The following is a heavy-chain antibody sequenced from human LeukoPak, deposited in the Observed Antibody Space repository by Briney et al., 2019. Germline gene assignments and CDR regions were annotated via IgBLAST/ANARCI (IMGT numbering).Heavy chain of an antibody. CDR2: MNPNSGNT. CDR3: ARTSTKLLGYCTITSCRNWFDP. D-gene: IGHD2-2*01. Sequence: ASVKVSCKASGYTFTSYDINWVRQATGQGFEWMGWMNPNSGNTGYAQKFQGRVTMTRNTSISTAYMELSSLRSEDTAVYYCARTSTKLLGYCTITSCRNWFDPWGQGTLVTVSS. V-gene: IGHV1-8*01. CDR1: GYTFTSYD. J-gene: IGHJ5*02.